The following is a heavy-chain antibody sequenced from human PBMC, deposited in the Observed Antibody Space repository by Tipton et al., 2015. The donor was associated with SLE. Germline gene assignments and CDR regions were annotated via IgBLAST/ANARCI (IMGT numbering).Heavy chain of an antibody. Sequence: TLSLTCAVSGGSIIRSSYYWTWIWQPAGKALDGIGHVYTTGRTDYNPPLQSRVTISVDTSKNQLSLKLTSVTAADTAVYYCASVNGGHCYGGSCYYLDSWGQGTLVTVAS. CDR3: ASVNGGHCYGGSCYYLDS. J-gene: IGHJ4*02. V-gene: IGHV4-61*09. CDR2: VYTTGRT. CDR1: GGSIIRSSYY. D-gene: IGHD2-15*01.